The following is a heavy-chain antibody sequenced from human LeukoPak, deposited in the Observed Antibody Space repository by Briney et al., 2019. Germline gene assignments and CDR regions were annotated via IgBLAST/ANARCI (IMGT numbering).Heavy chain of an antibody. D-gene: IGHD6-13*01. J-gene: IGHJ4*02. CDR3: ARSKEGDSSSWYFDY. CDR2: INPSGGST. CDR1: GYTFTSYY. V-gene: IGHV1-46*01. Sequence: ASVEVSCKASGYTFTSYYMHWVRQAPGQGLEWMGIINPSGGSTSYAQKFQGRVTMTRDTSTSTVYMELSSLRSEDTAVYYCARSKEGDSSSWYFDYWGQGTLVTVSS.